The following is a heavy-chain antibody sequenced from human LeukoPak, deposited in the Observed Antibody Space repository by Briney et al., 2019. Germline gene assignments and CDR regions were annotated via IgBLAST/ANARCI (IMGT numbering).Heavy chain of an antibody. CDR1: GGSFSGYY. Sequence: PSETLSLTCAVYGGSFSGYYWSWIRQPPGKGLEWIGNIFYSGSTYYGPSLKSRLTISLDTSRNQFSLKLNSVTAADTAVYYCAKSNGYGLIDIWGQGTMVTVSS. V-gene: IGHV4-34*12. CDR3: AKSNGYGLIDI. CDR2: IFYSGST. J-gene: IGHJ3*02. D-gene: IGHD3-10*01.